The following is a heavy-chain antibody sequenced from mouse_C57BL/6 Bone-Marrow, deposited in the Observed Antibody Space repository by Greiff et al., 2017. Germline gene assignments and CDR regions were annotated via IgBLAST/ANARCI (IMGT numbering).Heavy chain of an antibody. CDR2: ISNGGGST. D-gene: IGHD4-1*01. V-gene: IGHV5-12*01. CDR3: ARRGELGPFAY. Sequence: EVQGVESGGGLVQPGGSLKLSCAASGFTFSDYYMYWVRQTPEKRLEWVAYISNGGGSTYYPATVKGRFTISRDNAKNTLYLQMSRLKSEDTAIYYCARRGELGPFAYWGQGTLVTVSA. J-gene: IGHJ3*01. CDR1: GFTFSDYY.